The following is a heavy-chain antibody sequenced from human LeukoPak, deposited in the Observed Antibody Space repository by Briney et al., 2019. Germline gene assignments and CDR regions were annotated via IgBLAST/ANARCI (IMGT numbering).Heavy chain of an antibody. CDR3: AKDQYYYGSGSYYNWFDP. CDR1: GFTFSDYY. D-gene: IGHD3-10*01. J-gene: IGHJ5*02. V-gene: IGHV3-11*01. Sequence: PGGSLRLSCAASGFTFSDYYMSWIRQAPGKGLEWVSYISSSGSTIYYADSVKGRFTISRDNAKNSLYLQMNSLRAEDTAVYYCAKDQYYYGSGSYYNWFDPWGQGILVTVSS. CDR2: ISSSGSTI.